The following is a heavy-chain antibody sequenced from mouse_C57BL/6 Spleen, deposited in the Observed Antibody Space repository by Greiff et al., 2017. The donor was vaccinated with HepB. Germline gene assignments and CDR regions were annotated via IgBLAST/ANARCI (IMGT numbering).Heavy chain of an antibody. J-gene: IGHJ3*01. Sequence: VHVKQSGPELVKPGASVKMSCKASGYTFTDYNMHWVKQSHGKSLEWIGYINPNNGGTSYNQKFKGKATLTVNKSSSTAYMELRSLTSEDSAVYYCASPYGNYVGFAYWGQGTLVTVSA. D-gene: IGHD2-1*01. CDR2: INPNNGGT. CDR3: ASPYGNYVGFAY. V-gene: IGHV1-22*01. CDR1: GYTFTDYN.